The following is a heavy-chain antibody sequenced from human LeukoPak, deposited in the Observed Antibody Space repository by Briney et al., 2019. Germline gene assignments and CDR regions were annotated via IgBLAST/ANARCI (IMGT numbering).Heavy chain of an antibody. D-gene: IGHD1-26*01. CDR2: ISYYGSNK. Sequence: GGSLRLSCAASGFNFSTYAVHWVRQAPGKGLEWVAVISYYGSNKYYSDSVKGRFTISRDNSKNTLYLQMNSLRPEDTAVYYCARVRVTLSGSSELGAFDIWGQGTMVTVSS. J-gene: IGHJ3*02. CDR3: ARVRVTLSGSSELGAFDI. CDR1: GFNFSTYA. V-gene: IGHV3-30-3*01.